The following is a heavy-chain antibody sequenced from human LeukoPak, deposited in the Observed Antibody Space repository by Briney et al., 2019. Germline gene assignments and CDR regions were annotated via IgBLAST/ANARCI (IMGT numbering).Heavy chain of an antibody. D-gene: IGHD3-22*01. CDR2: IWYDGSNK. CDR1: GFTFSSYG. V-gene: IGHV3-33*06. Sequence: PGGSLRLSCAASGFTFSSYGMHWVRQAPGKVLEWVAVIWYDGSNKYYADSVKGRFTISRDNSKNTLYLQMNSLRVEDTAVYYCAKDQYYYDSSGYSGMINYWGQGTLVTVSS. CDR3: AKDQYYYDSSGYSGMINY. J-gene: IGHJ4*02.